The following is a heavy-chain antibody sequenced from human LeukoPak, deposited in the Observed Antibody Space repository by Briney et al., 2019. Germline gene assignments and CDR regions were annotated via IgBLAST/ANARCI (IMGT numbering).Heavy chain of an antibody. CDR1: GYTFTGYY. CDR3: AREFLLSSYAFDI. V-gene: IGHV1-46*01. D-gene: IGHD2-15*01. J-gene: IGHJ3*02. CDR2: INPSGCST. Sequence: GASVKVSCKASGYTFTGYYMHWVRQAPGQGLEWMGIINPSGCSTSYAQNFQGRVTVTRDMSTSTVYMGLSSLRSEDTAVYYCAREFLLSSYAFDIWGQGTMVTVSS.